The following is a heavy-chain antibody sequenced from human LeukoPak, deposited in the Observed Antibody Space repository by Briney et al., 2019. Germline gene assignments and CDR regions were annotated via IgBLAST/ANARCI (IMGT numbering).Heavy chain of an antibody. CDR2: ISYDGSNK. CDR3: AKGKSKRTIAVAGTADAFDI. V-gene: IGHV3-30*18. J-gene: IGHJ3*02. Sequence: WRSLRLSCAASGFTFSSYCMHWVRQAPGKGLEWVAGISYDGSNKYYADSVKGRSTISRDNSKNTLYLQMNSLRAEDTAVYYCAKGKSKRTIAVAGTADAFDIWGQGTMVTVSS. D-gene: IGHD6-19*01. CDR1: GFTFSSYC.